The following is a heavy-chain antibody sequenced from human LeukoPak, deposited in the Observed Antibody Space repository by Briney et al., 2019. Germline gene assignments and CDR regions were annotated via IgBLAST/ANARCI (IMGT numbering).Heavy chain of an antibody. Sequence: SVTVPWKAPGGTFSSYAIGWVRQAPGEGREGMGGVIPIFGTANYAQKCQGRVTMTAEESMSTAYKELSSLRSEDTAVYYCARGGLTYYDILTGYQYYFDYWGQGTLVTVSS. J-gene: IGHJ4*02. CDR3: ARGGLTYYDILTGYQYYFDY. V-gene: IGHV1-69*13. CDR1: GGTFSSYA. CDR2: VIPIFGTA. D-gene: IGHD3-9*01.